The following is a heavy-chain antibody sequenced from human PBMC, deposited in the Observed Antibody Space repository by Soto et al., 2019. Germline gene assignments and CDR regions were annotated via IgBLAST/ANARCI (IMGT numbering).Heavy chain of an antibody. V-gene: IGHV3-48*01. CDR1: GFTFSSYA. CDR3: ARHPERIAEIGWFDP. CDR2: ISSSSSTT. J-gene: IGHJ5*02. Sequence: GGSLRLSCAASGFTFSSYAMHWVRQAPGKGLEWVSYISSSSSTTYYADSVKGRFTISRDNAKNSLYLQMNSLRAEDTAVYYCARHPERIAEIGWFDPWGQGTLVTVSS. D-gene: IGHD6-13*01.